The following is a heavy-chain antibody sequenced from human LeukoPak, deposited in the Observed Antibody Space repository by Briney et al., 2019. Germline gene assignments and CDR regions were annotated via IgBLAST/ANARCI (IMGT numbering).Heavy chain of an antibody. D-gene: IGHD1-1*01. CDR1: GFTFSSYS. J-gene: IGHJ4*02. Sequence: GGSLRLSCAASGFTFSSYSMNWVRQAQGKGLEWVANIKQDGSEKYYVDSVKGRFTISRDNAKNSLYLQMNSLRAEDTAVYYCARDTGFFDYWGQGTLVTVSS. V-gene: IGHV3-7*01. CDR3: ARDTGFFDY. CDR2: IKQDGSEK.